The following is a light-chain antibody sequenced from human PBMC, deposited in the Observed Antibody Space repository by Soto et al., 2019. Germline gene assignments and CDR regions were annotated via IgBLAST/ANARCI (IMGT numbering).Light chain of an antibody. V-gene: IGLV2-14*01. J-gene: IGLJ2*01. CDR2: DVS. CDR1: SSDVGGYNY. Sequence: QSALTQPASVSGSPGQSITISCNGTSSDVGGYNYVSWYQQHPGKAPKLMIYDVSNRPSGVSNRFSGSKSGNTASLTISGLQAEDEADYYCSSYTSSSTLVFGGGTKLT. CDR3: SSYTSSSTLV.